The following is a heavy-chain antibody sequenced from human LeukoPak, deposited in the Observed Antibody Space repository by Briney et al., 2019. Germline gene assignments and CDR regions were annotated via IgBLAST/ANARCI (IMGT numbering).Heavy chain of an antibody. CDR1: GFTFSSYA. D-gene: IGHD6-19*01. V-gene: IGHV3-23*01. CDR3: AKEGGFGYSSGWYDAFDI. CDR2: ISGSGGST. J-gene: IGHJ3*02. Sequence: GGSLRLSCAASGFTFSSYAMSWVRQAPGKGLELVSAISGSGGSTYYADSVKGRFTISRDNSKNTLYLQMNSLRAEDTAVYYCAKEGGFGYSSGWYDAFDIWGQGTMVTVSS.